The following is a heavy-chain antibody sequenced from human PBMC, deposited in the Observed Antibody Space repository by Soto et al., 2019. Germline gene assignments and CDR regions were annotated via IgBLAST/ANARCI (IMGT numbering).Heavy chain of an antibody. J-gene: IGHJ6*02. D-gene: IGHD1-1*01. CDR1: GFTFSSYA. Sequence: QVQLVESGGGVVQPGRSLRLSCAASGFTFSSYAMHWVRQAPGKGLEWVAVISYDGSNKYYADSVKGRFTISRDNSKNTLYLQMSSLRAEDTAVYYCATNWAVQLGYYYGMDVWGQGTTVTVSS. CDR3: ATNWAVQLGYYYGMDV. CDR2: ISYDGSNK. V-gene: IGHV3-30-3*01.